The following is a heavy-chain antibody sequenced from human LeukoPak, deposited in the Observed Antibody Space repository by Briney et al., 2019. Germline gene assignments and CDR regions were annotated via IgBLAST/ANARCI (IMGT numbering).Heavy chain of an antibody. CDR2: INPNSGGT. Sequence: ASVKVSCRASGYTFTDYYMHWVREAPGQGLEWMGRINPNSGGTNYAQKFQGRVTMTRDTSISTAYMELSRLTSDGTAVYYCAREVGTDRNYYFDYWGQGTLVTVSS. CDR1: GYTFTDYY. CDR3: AREVGTDRNYYFDY. V-gene: IGHV1-2*06. J-gene: IGHJ4*02. D-gene: IGHD4-23*01.